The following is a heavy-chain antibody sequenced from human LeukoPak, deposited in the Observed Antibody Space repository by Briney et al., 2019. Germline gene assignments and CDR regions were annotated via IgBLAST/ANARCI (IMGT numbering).Heavy chain of an antibody. D-gene: IGHD5-18*01. Sequence: PGGSLRLSCAASGFTFSSYGMSWVRQAPGKGLEWVSAVSGRGDDTYYADSVKGRFTISRDNSKNTLSLELNSLRAEDTAIYYCPRGYTFGNFDYWGQGALVTVSS. CDR2: VSGRGDDT. CDR3: PRGYTFGNFDY. V-gene: IGHV3-23*01. J-gene: IGHJ4*02. CDR1: GFTFSSYG.